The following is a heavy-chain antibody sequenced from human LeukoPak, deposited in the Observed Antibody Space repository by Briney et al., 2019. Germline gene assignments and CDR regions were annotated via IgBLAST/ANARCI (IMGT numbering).Heavy chain of an antibody. CDR1: GGSFSGYY. Sequence: PSETLSLTCAVYGGSFSGYYWSWIRQPPGKGLEWIGEINHSGSTNYNPSLKSRGTISVDTSKNQFSLKLSSVTAADTAVYYCARGEGGVVVPAAMDAEYFQHWGQGTLVTVSS. CDR3: ARGEGGVVVPAAMDAEYFQH. CDR2: INHSGST. V-gene: IGHV4-34*01. J-gene: IGHJ1*01. D-gene: IGHD2-2*01.